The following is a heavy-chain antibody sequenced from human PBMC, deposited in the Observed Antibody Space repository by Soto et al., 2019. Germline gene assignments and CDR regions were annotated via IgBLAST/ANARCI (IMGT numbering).Heavy chain of an antibody. Sequence: GGSLRLSCAASGFTFSSYWMNWVRQAPGKGLEWVANIKQDGSERYYVDSVKGRFTISRDNAKNSLHLQMNSLRAEDTAVYYCARDGGYAYGSGNFYSDYWGQGTLVTVSS. CDR1: GFTFSSYW. J-gene: IGHJ4*02. D-gene: IGHD3-10*01. CDR2: IKQDGSER. CDR3: ARDGGYAYGSGNFYSDY. V-gene: IGHV3-7*01.